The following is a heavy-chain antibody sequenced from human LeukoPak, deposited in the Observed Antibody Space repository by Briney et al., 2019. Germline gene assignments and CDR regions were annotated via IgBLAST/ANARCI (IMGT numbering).Heavy chain of an antibody. Sequence: ETLSLTCTVSGGSISSDYWSWIRQPPGKALEWIGNIYHSGGTNYNPSLKSRVTISVDTDNKQFSLKLSSVTAADTAVYYCAGGEYSSSWTSMDVWGQGTTVTVSS. CDR3: AGGEYSSSWTSMDV. CDR2: IYHSGGT. J-gene: IGHJ6*02. CDR1: GGSISSDY. D-gene: IGHD6-13*01. V-gene: IGHV4-59*08.